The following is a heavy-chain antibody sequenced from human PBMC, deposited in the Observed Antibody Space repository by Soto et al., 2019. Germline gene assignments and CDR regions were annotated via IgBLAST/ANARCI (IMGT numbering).Heavy chain of an antibody. CDR2: ISYDGSDK. CDR1: GFTFSNYA. Sequence: QVQLVESGGGVVQPGRSLRLSCGTSGFTFSNYALHWVRQAPGKGLEWLSLISYDGSDKYYSDSVKGRFTISRDDSMNTLYLEMNSLRHEDTAIYFCARVTDVIGLPTYLDHWGQGTLVTVSS. CDR3: ARVTDVIGLPTYLDH. V-gene: IGHV3-30-3*01. J-gene: IGHJ4*02. D-gene: IGHD2-15*01.